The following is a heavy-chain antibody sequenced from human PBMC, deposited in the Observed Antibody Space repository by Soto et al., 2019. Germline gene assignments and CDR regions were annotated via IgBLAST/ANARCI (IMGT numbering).Heavy chain of an antibody. CDR2: MNPNSGNT. CDR3: AVVGSSTFDY. D-gene: IGHD2-2*01. J-gene: IGHJ4*02. CDR1: GYTFTSYD. V-gene: IGHV1-8*01. Sequence: GASVRVSCKASGYTFTSYDINWVRQATGQGLEWMGWMNPNSGNTSYAQNFQGRVTMTRNTSISTAYMELSSVISEDTAVYYCAVVGSSTFDYWGQGTLVTVSS.